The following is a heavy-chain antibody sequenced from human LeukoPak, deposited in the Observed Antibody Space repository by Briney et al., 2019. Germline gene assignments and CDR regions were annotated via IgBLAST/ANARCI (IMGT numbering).Heavy chain of an antibody. V-gene: IGHV3-30*02. CDR2: IRYDGSKK. D-gene: IGHD6-13*01. CDR3: ARSSWYVDY. CDR1: GFTFSSYG. J-gene: IGHJ4*02. Sequence: GXXLRLSCAASGFTFSSYGMHWVRQATGKGLEWVAFIRYDGSKKYYADSVKGRFNIYRDNDKNTLYLQMNSLRAEDTAVYYCARSSWYVDYWRQGTLVTVSS.